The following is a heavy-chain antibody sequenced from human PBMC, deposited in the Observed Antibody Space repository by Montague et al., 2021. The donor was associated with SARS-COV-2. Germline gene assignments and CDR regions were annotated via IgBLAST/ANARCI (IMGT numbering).Heavy chain of an antibody. D-gene: IGHD3-10*01. J-gene: IGHJ5*02. Sequence: SETLSLTCTVSGGSISSYYWSWIRQPPGKGLEWIGYIYYSGSTNYNPSLKSRVTISVDTSKNQFSLKLSSVTAAATAVYYCARGSVLLWFGERCYCFDPWGQGTLVTVSS. CDR2: IYYSGST. V-gene: IGHV4-59*01. CDR1: GGSISSYY. CDR3: ARGSVLLWFGERCYCFDP.